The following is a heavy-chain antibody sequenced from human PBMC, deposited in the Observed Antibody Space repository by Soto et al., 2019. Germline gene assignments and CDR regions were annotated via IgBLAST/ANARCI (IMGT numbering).Heavy chain of an antibody. CDR3: ARGCSSSSCYHVDY. Sequence: QVQLVQSGAEVKKPGSSVKVSCKASGGTFNNYTFSWVRQAPGQGLEWMGGIIPMFGTPNNAQKFQGRVTITADESTSTAYMELSSLRSEDTAVYYCARGCSSSSCYHVDYWGQGTLVTVS. V-gene: IGHV1-69*01. J-gene: IGHJ4*02. CDR1: GGTFNNYT. CDR2: IIPMFGTP. D-gene: IGHD2-2*01.